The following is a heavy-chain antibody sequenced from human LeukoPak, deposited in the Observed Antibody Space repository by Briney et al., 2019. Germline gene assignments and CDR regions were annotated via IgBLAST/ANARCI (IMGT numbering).Heavy chain of an antibody. CDR3: AREGWGYCRSTSCFRDYYYYYMDV. V-gene: IGHV3-48*01. D-gene: IGHD2-2*01. CDR1: GFTFSSYS. Sequence: GGSRRLSCAASGFTFSSYSMNWVRRAPGKGLEWVSYITSSSSTIYYADSVKGRFTISRENAKNSLYLQMNSLRAEDTAEYYCAREGWGYCRSTSCFRDYYYYYMDVWGKGTTVTVSS. CDR2: ITSSSSTI. J-gene: IGHJ6*03.